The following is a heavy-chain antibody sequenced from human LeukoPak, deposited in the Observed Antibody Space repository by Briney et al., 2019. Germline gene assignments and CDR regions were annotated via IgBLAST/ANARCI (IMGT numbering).Heavy chain of an antibody. Sequence: SETLSLTCAVSGGSISSGGYSWSWIRQPPGKGLEWIGYIYHSGSTYYSPSLKSRVTISVDRSKNQFSLKLSSVTAADTAVYYCARAYIAAINWFDPWGQGTLVTVSS. V-gene: IGHV4-30-2*01. D-gene: IGHD6-13*01. CDR3: ARAYIAAINWFDP. CDR2: IYHSGST. J-gene: IGHJ5*02. CDR1: GGSISSGGYS.